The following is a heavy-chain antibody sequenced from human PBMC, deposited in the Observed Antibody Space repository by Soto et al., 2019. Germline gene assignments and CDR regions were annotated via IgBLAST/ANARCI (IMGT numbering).Heavy chain of an antibody. CDR2: IFSNDEK. CDR3: ARTQYYYDSSGSRADAFDI. Sequence: QVTLKESGPVLVKPTETLTLTCTVSGFSLSNARMGVSWIRQPPGKALEWLAHIFSNDEKSYSTSLNSRLTISKDTSKSQVVLTMTNMDPVDTATYYCARTQYYYDSSGSRADAFDIWGQGTMVTVSS. CDR1: GFSLSNARMG. D-gene: IGHD3-22*01. J-gene: IGHJ3*02. V-gene: IGHV2-26*01.